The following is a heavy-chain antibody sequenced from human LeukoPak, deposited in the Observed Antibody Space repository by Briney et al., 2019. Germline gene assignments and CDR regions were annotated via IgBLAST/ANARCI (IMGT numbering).Heavy chain of an antibody. Sequence: PSETLSLTCSVSDDSITMYYWTWIRQPPGKGLEWIGYVDHTGSTNFNPSLNGRVSISRDTTNNLFSLRLRSVTAADTAVYYCAPRAGKLRCFDWFRDVWGKGTTVTVSS. CDR2: VDHTGST. V-gene: IGHV4-59*01. CDR1: DDSITMYY. D-gene: IGHD3-9*01. CDR3: APRAGKLRCFDWFRDV. J-gene: IGHJ6*04.